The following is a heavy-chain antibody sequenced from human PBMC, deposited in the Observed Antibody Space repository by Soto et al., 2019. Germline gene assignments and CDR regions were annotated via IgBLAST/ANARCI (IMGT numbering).Heavy chain of an antibody. CDR2: ITTSGSTK. CDR3: ARVGRIYGDYEGFFDT. V-gene: IGHV3-48*03. D-gene: IGHD4-17*01. J-gene: IGHJ4*02. CDR1: NFTLSNYD. Sequence: EEHLAESGGGLVQPGGSLSLSCAASNFTLSNYDMNWVRQTPGKGLEWISYITTSGSTKYYADSVKGRSTISRDNAKNSVYLQMNGLRAEDTGIYYCARVGRIYGDYEGFFDTWGQGTLVTVSS.